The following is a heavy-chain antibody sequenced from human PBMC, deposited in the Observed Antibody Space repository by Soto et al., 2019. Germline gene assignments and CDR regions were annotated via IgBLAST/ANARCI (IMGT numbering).Heavy chain of an antibody. Sequence: HVTLKESGPVLVKPTETLTLTCTVSGFSLSNGKVGVSWIRQPPGKALEWLAHIFSNDEKSYRTSLKSRLTISEPTSKRQVVLTMTNVDPVDTATYYCARILFGRSVAGGYFYMDVWGKGTTVTVSS. D-gene: IGHD6-19*01. CDR2: IFSNDEK. J-gene: IGHJ6*03. CDR1: GFSLSNGKVG. CDR3: ARILFGRSVAGGYFYMDV. V-gene: IGHV2-26*01.